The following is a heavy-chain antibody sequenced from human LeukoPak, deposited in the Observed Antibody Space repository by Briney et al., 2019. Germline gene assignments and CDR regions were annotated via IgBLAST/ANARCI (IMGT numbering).Heavy chain of an antibody. Sequence: GGSLRLSCAASGVTFSNYAMSWVRQAPGKGLEWVSAISGSGITTYYADSVKGRFTISRDNSKNTLYLQLNSLRAEDTAVYYCAKGTMDGGQYYYDSSGGQGTLVTVSS. CDR2: ISGSGITT. V-gene: IGHV3-23*01. CDR3: AKGTMDGGQYYYDSS. J-gene: IGHJ4*02. CDR1: GVTFSNYA. D-gene: IGHD3-22*01.